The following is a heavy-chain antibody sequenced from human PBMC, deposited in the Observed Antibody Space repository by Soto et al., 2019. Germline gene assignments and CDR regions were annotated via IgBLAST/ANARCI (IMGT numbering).Heavy chain of an antibody. J-gene: IGHJ5*02. CDR2: ISGSGGTT. Sequence: GSLRLSCATSGFTFTTYAMSWVRQAPGKGLEWVSTISGSGGTTYYADSVKGRFTISRDNSKTTLYLQMNSLKGEDTAIFYCAKHSVGYQLLYNWFDPWGQGTLVTVSS. D-gene: IGHD2-2*01. CDR3: AKHSVGYQLLYNWFDP. V-gene: IGHV3-23*01. CDR1: GFTFTTYA.